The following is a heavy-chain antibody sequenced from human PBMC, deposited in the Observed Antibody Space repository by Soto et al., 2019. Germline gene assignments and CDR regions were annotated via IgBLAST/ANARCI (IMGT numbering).Heavy chain of an antibody. Sequence: GESLKISCQGSGYSFTNYWIAWVRQMPGKGLEYMGIIYPSDSDTRYSPSFQGQVTISADKSISTAYLQWSSLKASDTAIYYCARHGFYGDYSSNYFDPWGQGTLVTVYS. CDR3: ARHGFYGDYSSNYFDP. D-gene: IGHD4-17*01. V-gene: IGHV5-51*01. CDR1: GYSFTNYW. CDR2: IYPSDSDT. J-gene: IGHJ5*02.